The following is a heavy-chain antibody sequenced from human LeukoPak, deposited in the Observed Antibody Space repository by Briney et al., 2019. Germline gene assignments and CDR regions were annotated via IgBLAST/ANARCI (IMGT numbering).Heavy chain of an antibody. J-gene: IGHJ4*02. CDR1: GGSVSSGSYY. CDR3: ARVIHPYSDSWYADY. V-gene: IGHV4-61*01. CDR2: IFFSGSPT. D-gene: IGHD6-13*01. Sequence: PSETLSLTCTVSGGSVSSGSYYWSWIRQPPGKGLEWISYIFFSGSPTNYSPSLKSRVTTSIDMSKNLFSLEVASVTAADTAVYYCARVIHPYSDSWYADYWGQGALVTVSS.